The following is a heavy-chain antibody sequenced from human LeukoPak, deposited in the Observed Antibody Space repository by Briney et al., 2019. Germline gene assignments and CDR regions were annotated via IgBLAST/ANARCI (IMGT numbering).Heavy chain of an antibody. Sequence: GSMRLSCAASGFTFSSYAMSWVRQAPGKGLEWVSAISGSGGSTYYADSGKGRLTIPRDNSKITLYMQMNSLRAEDSAVYYCAKASSRSAIVVVPAIDYWGQGTLVTVSS. J-gene: IGHJ4*02. D-gene: IGHD2-2*01. CDR3: AKASSRSAIVVVPAIDY. V-gene: IGHV3-23*01. CDR2: ISGSGGST. CDR1: GFTFSSYA.